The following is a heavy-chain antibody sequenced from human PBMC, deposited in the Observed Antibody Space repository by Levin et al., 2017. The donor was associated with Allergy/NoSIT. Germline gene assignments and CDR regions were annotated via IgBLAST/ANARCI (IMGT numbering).Heavy chain of an antibody. CDR1: GGSVSSGTYY. Sequence: SETLSLTCSVSGGSVSSGTYYWSWIRRPPGKGLEWIGYINYRGGTKYNPSLNSRVTISVETSKNEFSLKVTSVTAADTAVYYCARNRIIVSGGNDYYYGMDVWGQGTTVTVSS. V-gene: IGHV4-61*01. J-gene: IGHJ6*02. CDR2: INYRGGT. D-gene: IGHD5/OR15-5a*01. CDR3: ARNRIIVSGGNDYYYGMDV.